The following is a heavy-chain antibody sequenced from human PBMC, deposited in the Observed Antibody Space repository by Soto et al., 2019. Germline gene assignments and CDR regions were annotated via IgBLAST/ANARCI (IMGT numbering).Heavy chain of an antibody. CDR3: AKRFAYSSGLDGFDI. CDR2: ISGNGGTT. J-gene: IGHJ3*02. D-gene: IGHD6-19*01. V-gene: IGHV3-23*01. Sequence: GGSLRLSCAASGFIFSSYAMTWVRQGPGKGLEWVSGISGNGGTTYYADSVKGRFIISRDNSKNTLFLQMNSLRAEDSATYYCAKRFAYSSGLDGFDIWGQGTMVNVSS. CDR1: GFIFSSYA.